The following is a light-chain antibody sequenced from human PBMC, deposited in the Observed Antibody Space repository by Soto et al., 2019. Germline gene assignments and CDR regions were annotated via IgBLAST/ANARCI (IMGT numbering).Light chain of an antibody. Sequence: EIVMTQPPATLSVSPGERATLSCRASQSISSNLAWYQQKPGQAPRLLIYGASSRATGIPDRFSGSGSGTDFTLTISSLQPEDFATYYCQQANSFPLTFGGGTKVDI. CDR1: QSISSN. CDR2: GAS. J-gene: IGKJ4*01. CDR3: QQANSFPLT. V-gene: IGKV3D-15*01.